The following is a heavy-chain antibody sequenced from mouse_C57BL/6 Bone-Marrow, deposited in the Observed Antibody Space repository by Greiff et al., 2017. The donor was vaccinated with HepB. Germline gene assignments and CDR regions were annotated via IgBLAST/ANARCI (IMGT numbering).Heavy chain of an antibody. CDR1: GYTFTSYW. V-gene: IGHV1-52*01. Sequence: QVQLQQPGAELVRPGSSVKLSCKASGYTFTSYWMHWVKQRPIQGLEWIGNIDPSDSETHYNQKFKDKATLTVDKSSSTAYMQLSSLTSEDSAVYYCARSTFFITTVVPYFDDWGQGTTLTVSS. J-gene: IGHJ2*01. CDR2: IDPSDSET. D-gene: IGHD1-1*01. CDR3: ARSTFFITTVVPYFDD.